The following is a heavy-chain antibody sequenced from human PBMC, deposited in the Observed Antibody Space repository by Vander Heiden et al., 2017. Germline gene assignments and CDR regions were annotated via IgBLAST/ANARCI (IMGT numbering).Heavy chain of an antibody. V-gene: IGHV3-23*01. Sequence: EVQLLESGGGLVQPGGYLRLSCAASGFTFSSYAMNWVRQAPGEGLEWVSAISGSGGSTYYADSVKGRFTISRDNSKNTLYLQMNSLRAEDTAVYYCAKGSRGDYSYYGMDVWGQGTTVTVSS. D-gene: IGHD3-10*01. CDR2: ISGSGGST. CDR1: GFTFSSYA. CDR3: AKGSRGDYSYYGMDV. J-gene: IGHJ6*02.